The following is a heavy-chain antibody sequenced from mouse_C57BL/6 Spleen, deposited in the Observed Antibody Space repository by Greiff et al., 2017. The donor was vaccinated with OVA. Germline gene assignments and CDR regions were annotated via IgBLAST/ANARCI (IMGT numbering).Heavy chain of an antibody. Sequence: VHVKQSGPVLVKPGASVKMSCKASGYTFTDYYMNWVKQSHGKSLEWIGVINPYNGGTSYNQKFKGKATLTVDKSSSTAYMELNSLTSEDSAVYYCAREGYFDYWGQGTTLTVSS. V-gene: IGHV1-19*01. CDR2: INPYNGGT. CDR1: GYTFTDYY. CDR3: AREGYFDY. J-gene: IGHJ2*01.